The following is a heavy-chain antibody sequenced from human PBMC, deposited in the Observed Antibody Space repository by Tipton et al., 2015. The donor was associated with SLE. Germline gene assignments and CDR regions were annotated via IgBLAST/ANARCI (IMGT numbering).Heavy chain of an antibody. D-gene: IGHD4-11*01. Sequence: TLSLTCTVSGGSISSSSYLWGWIRQPPGKGLEWIGSIHYSGRTYYNPSLKSPVTISVDTSKNQFSLKLSSVTAADTAAYFCARHGRVITHFDYWGQGTLVTVSS. V-gene: IGHV4-39*07. CDR2: IHYSGRT. CDR3: ARHGRVITHFDY. J-gene: IGHJ4*02. CDR1: GGSISSSSYL.